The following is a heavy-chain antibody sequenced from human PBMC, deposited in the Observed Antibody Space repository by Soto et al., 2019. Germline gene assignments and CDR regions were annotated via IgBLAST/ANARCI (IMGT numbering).Heavy chain of an antibody. CDR2: IDPTDSYT. J-gene: IGHJ4*02. D-gene: IGHD2-15*01. CDR1: GYSFTTYW. CDR3: ARDYCSGGSCLEY. V-gene: IGHV5-10-1*01. Sequence: PGESLKISCKGSGYSFTTYWISWVRQMPGKGLEWMGRIDPTDSYTNYSPSFQGHVTISADKSISTAYLQWNSLKASDTGMYYCARDYCSGGSCLEYWGRGTLVTVSS.